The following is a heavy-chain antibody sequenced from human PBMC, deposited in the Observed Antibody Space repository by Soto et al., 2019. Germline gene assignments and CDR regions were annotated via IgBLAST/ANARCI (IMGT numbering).Heavy chain of an antibody. D-gene: IGHD6-6*01. Sequence: GGSLRLSCAASGFTFDDYTMHWVRQAPGKGLEWVSLISWDGGSTYYADSVKGRFTISRDNSKNSLYLQMNSLRTEDTALYYCAMGRSSSSSYYFDYWGQGTLVTVSS. V-gene: IGHV3-43*01. CDR3: AMGRSSSSSYYFDY. J-gene: IGHJ4*02. CDR2: ISWDGGST. CDR1: GFTFDDYT.